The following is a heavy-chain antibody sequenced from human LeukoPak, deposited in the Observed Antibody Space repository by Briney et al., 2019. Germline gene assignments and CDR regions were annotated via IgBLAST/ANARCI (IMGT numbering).Heavy chain of an antibody. CDR1: GYTFTGYY. D-gene: IGHD3-16*02. J-gene: IGHJ3*02. CDR3: ARQGLGGEGELSSEGAFDI. CDR2: INPNSGGT. Sequence: ASVKVSCKASGYTFTGYYMHWVRQAPGQGLEWMGWINPNSGGTNYAQKFQGWVTMTRDTSISTAYMELSRLRSDDTAVYYCARQGLGGEGELSSEGAFDIWGQGTMVTVSS. V-gene: IGHV1-2*04.